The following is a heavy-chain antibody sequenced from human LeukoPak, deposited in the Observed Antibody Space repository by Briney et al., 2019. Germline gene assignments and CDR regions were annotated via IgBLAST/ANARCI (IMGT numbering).Heavy chain of an antibody. D-gene: IGHD3-10*01. CDR1: GFTFSSYN. J-gene: IGHJ4*02. CDR2: ISSSSSYI. CDR3: ARHRRRYYYGSGSPDY. V-gene: IGHV3-21*01. Sequence: PGGSLRLSCAASGFTFSSYNMNWVRQASGKGLEWDSSISSSSSYIYYADSVKGRFTISRDNAKNSLYLQMNSLRAEDTAVYYCARHRRRYYYGSGSPDYWGQGTLVTVSS.